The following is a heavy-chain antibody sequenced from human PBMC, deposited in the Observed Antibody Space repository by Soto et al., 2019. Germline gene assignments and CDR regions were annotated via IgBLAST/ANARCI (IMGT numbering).Heavy chain of an antibody. D-gene: IGHD1-20*01. Sequence: PGGSLRLSCASSVITFSDAWMTCVRQVPGKWLEWVGRVKSIADAGTTTYAAPVKGRFSISRDDSNSTLFLQMNSLKIEDTAVYYCTTGRYNFGLDSWGQGRLDNVSS. J-gene: IGHJ4*02. CDR3: TTGRYNFGLDS. CDR1: VITFSDAW. CDR2: VKSIADAGTT. V-gene: IGHV3-15*01.